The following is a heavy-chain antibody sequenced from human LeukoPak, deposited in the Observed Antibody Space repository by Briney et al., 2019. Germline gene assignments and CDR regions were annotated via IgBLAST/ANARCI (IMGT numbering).Heavy chain of an antibody. CDR2: INHSGST. CDR1: GGSINTYY. D-gene: IGHD1-26*01. V-gene: IGHV4-34*01. CDR3: ARGGRIVGATPVLDY. J-gene: IGHJ4*02. Sequence: SETLSLTCTVSGGSINTYYWSWIRQPPGKGLEWIGEINHSGSTNYNPSLKSRVTISVDTSKNQFSLKLSSVTAADTAVYYCARGGRIVGATPVLDYWGQGTLVTVSS.